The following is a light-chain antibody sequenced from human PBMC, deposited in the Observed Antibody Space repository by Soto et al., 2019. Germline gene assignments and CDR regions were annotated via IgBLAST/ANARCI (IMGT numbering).Light chain of an antibody. CDR3: QQYDSYPWT. CDR1: QSISSW. J-gene: IGKJ1*01. V-gene: IGKV1-5*01. CDR2: DAS. Sequence: DIQLTQSPSTLSASLGDRVTITFRSSQSISSWLAWYQQKPGKAPKLLIYDASYLGSGVPSRFRGSGSGTEFTLTISSLQPDDFATYHCQQYDSYPWTFGQGTRVEIK.